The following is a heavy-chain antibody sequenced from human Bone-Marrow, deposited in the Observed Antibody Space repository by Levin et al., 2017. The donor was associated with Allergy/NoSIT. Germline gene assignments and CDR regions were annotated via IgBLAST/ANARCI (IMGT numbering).Heavy chain of an antibody. D-gene: IGHD3-3*01. CDR1: GFTFTNAW. J-gene: IGHJ4*02. V-gene: IGHV3-15*01. Sequence: GSLRLSCAASGFTFTNAWMNWVRQAPGKGLEWVGLIKTNADGGTIDYAAPVKGRFTISRDDSNNILYLHMNSLKTEDTAVYYCTSGDFDFWSGYYSFEYWGQGTLVTVSS. CDR3: TSGDFDFWSGYYSFEY. CDR2: IKTNADGGTI.